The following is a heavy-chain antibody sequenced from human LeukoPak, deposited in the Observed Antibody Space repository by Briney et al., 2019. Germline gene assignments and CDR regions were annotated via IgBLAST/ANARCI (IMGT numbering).Heavy chain of an antibody. V-gene: IGHV3-30*02. D-gene: IGHD6-13*01. CDR3: AKDRPRYSSSWYYYYYGMDV. CDR1: GFTFSSYG. CDR2: IRYDGSNK. J-gene: IGHJ6*02. Sequence: GGSLRLSCAASGFTFSSYGMHWVRQAPGKGLEWVAFIRYDGSNKYYADSVKGRFTISRDNSKNTLYLQMSSLRAEDTAVYYCAKDRPRYSSSWYYYYYGMDVWGQGTTVTVSS.